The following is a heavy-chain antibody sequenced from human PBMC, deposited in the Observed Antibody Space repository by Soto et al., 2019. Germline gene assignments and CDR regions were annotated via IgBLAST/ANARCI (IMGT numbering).Heavy chain of an antibody. D-gene: IGHD7-27*01. J-gene: IGHJ6*03. V-gene: IGHV3-48*01. CDR3: ARDLSWGSNWYYYMDV. Sequence: EVQLVESGGGLVQPGESLRLSCATSGFILSDCAMNWVRQAPGKGLEWVSYISSSSSVIDYADSVKGLFTVSRDNARNSLYLEMNSLRVEYTAVYYCARDLSWGSNWYYYMDVWGKWTTVTVSS. CDR1: GFILSDCA. CDR2: ISSSSSVI.